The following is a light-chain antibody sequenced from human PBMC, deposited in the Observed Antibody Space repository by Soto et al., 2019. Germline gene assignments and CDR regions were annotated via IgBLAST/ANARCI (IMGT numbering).Light chain of an antibody. J-gene: IGLJ1*01. CDR1: SSDVGGYNY. CDR3: SSYTSSSTGV. CDR2: DVD. V-gene: IGLV2-14*01. Sequence: QSALTQPASVSGSPGQSITISCTGTSSDVGGYNYVSWYQQHPGKAPKLMIYDVDNRPSGVSNRFSGSKSGNTASLTISWLQAEDEADYYYSSYTSSSTGVFGTGTKVTVL.